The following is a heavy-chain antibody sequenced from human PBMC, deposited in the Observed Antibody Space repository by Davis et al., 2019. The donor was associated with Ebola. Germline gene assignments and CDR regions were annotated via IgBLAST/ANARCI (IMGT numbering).Heavy chain of an antibody. V-gene: IGHV4-59*01. CDR3: AGQDRGLGY. D-gene: IGHD3-22*01. CDR1: GASISSYY. CDR2: MHYSGIT. J-gene: IGHJ4*02. Sequence: SETLSLTCTISGASISSYYWNWIRQPPGTGLEWFWYMHYSGITDYNPSLRSRVTVSVDTSKNQFSLRLTSVTAADTAVYYCAGQDRGLGYWGQGTLVTVSS.